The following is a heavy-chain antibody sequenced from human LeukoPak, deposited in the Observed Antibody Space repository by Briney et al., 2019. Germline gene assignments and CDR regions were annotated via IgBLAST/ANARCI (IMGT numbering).Heavy chain of an antibody. CDR3: AKANSGSASRGYFDY. J-gene: IGHJ4*02. D-gene: IGHD6-25*01. Sequence: PGRSLRLSCAASGFTFRTYALHWFRQAPGKGLEWVSAISGSGGSTYYADSVKGRFTISRDNSKNTLYLQMNSLRAEDTAVYYCAKANSGSASRGYFDYWGQGTLVTVSS. CDR2: ISGSGGST. CDR1: GFTFRTYA. V-gene: IGHV3-23*01.